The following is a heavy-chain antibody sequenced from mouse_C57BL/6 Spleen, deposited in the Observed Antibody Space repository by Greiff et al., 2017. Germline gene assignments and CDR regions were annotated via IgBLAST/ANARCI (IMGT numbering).Heavy chain of an antibody. D-gene: IGHD2-2*01. CDR3: ARAQDGYDLGYYDIDD. Sequence: EVQGVESGRGLVQPGGSLSLSCAASGFTFTDYYMSWVRQPPGKALEWLGFIRNKSNGYTTEYSASMKGRFTISRANSKSNLYLQMNAVRAEDSATYYCARAQDGYDLGYYDIDDWGKGTSVTVSS. V-gene: IGHV7-3*01. CDR1: GFTFTDYY. CDR2: IRNKSNGYTT. J-gene: IGHJ4*01.